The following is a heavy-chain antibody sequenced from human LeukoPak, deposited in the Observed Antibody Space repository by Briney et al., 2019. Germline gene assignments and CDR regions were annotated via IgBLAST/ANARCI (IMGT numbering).Heavy chain of an antibody. CDR3: ARAEGYS. D-gene: IGHD6-13*01. CDR2: IYYSGST. J-gene: IGHJ5*02. V-gene: IGHV4-39*07. Sequence: LRLSCAASGFTFSSYGMHWVRQPPGKGLEWIGSIYYSGSTYYNPSLKSRVTISVDTSKNQFSLKLSSVTAADTAVYYCARAEGYSWGQGTLVTVSS. CDR1: GFTFSSYG.